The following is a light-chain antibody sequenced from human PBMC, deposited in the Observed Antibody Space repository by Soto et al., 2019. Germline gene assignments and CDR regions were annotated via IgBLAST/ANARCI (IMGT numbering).Light chain of an antibody. J-gene: IGLJ1*01. V-gene: IGLV2-14*01. CDR3: SSYTISRTLVV. CDR2: DVS. Sequence: QSALTQPASVSGSPGQSITISCTGTSSDVGGYNYVSWYQQHPGKAPKLMIYDVSNRPSGVSNRFSGSKSGNTASLTISGLQAADEADYYCSSYTISRTLVVFGTGTKVTVL. CDR1: SSDVGGYNY.